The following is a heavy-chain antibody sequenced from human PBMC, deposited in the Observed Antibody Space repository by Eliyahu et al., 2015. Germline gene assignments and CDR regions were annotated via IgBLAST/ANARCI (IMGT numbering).Heavy chain of an antibody. CDR3: STSYYDSSGYYGDWGLN. J-gene: IGHJ4*02. V-gene: IGHV3-15*01. D-gene: IGHD3-22*01. CDR2: IKSKTDGGTT. Sequence: EVQLVESGGGLVKPGGSLRLSCAASGFTFSNAWMXWVRQAPGKGLEWVGRIKSKTDGGTTDYAAPVKDRFTISRDDSKNTLYLQMNSLKTEDTAVYYCSTSYYDSSGYYGDWGLNWGQGTLVTVSS. CDR1: GFTFSNAW.